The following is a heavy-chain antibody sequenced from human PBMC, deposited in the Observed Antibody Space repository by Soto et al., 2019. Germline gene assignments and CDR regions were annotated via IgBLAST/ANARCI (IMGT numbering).Heavy chain of an antibody. V-gene: IGHV4-4*02. CDR3: ATQTISYTWGV. Sequence: QVQLQESGPGLVKPSETLSLTCTVSGAPITTTKWWAWVRLPPGKGLEWIGELSRGDERSSNPSLGGRLTMSRDQSNNPFSPKLTSVTAADTAIYYCATQTISYTWGVWGRGTSVTVSS. D-gene: IGHD3-16*01. J-gene: IGHJ6*02. CDR2: LSRGDER. CDR1: GAPITTTKW.